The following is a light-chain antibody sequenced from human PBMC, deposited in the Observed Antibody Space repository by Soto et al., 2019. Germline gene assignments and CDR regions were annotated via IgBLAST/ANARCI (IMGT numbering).Light chain of an antibody. CDR3: QHYKSYPWT. J-gene: IGKJ1*01. CDR1: QTIGSH. CDR2: AAS. Sequence: DIQMTQSPSSLSASIGDRVSISFRAGQTIGSHLNWYQQKPGKAPKLLIYAASSLQSGVPSRSSGSGSGTDFTLTISSLQPDDFATYYCQHYKSYPWTFGQGTKVDIK. V-gene: IGKV1-39*01.